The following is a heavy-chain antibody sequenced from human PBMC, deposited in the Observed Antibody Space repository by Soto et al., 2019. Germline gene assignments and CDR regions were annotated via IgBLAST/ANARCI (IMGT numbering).Heavy chain of an antibody. Sequence: SQLLPVPSTVSGGSSGSVGCCRSWIRKPPGKGLEWIGYIYYSGSTYYNPSLKSRVTISVDTSKNQFSLKLSSVTAADTAVYYCVRGNYDFCRGYVYVMDVWRHRTTVT. V-gene: IGHV4-30-4*08. CDR1: GGSSGSVGCC. D-gene: IGHD3-3*01. CDR2: IYYSGST. J-gene: IGHJ6*01. CDR3: VRGNYDFCRGYVYVMDV.